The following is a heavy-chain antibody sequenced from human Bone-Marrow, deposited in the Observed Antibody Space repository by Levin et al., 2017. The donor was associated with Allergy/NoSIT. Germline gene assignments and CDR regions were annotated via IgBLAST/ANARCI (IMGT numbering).Heavy chain of an antibody. CDR1: GGSFSGYY. J-gene: IGHJ3*02. CDR2: INHSGST. Sequence: SETLSLTCAVYGGSFSGYYWSWIRQPPGKGLEWIGEINHSGSTNYNPSLKSRVTISVDTSKNQFSLKLSSVTAADTAVYYCARGQGYSGYDRSGFDIWGQGTMVTVSS. CDR3: ARGQGYSGYDRSGFDI. V-gene: IGHV4-34*01. D-gene: IGHD5-12*01.